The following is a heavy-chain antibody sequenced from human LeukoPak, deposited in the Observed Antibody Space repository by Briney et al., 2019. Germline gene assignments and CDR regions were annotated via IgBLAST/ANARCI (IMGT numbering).Heavy chain of an antibody. Sequence: PGGSLRLSCAASGFTFSSYWMSWVRQAPGKGLEWVANIKQDGSEKYYVDSVKGRFTISRDNAKNSLYLQMNSLRAEDTAVYYCARDYSNCGYNWFDPWGQGTLVTVSS. J-gene: IGHJ5*02. D-gene: IGHD4-11*01. CDR2: IKQDGSEK. CDR3: ARDYSNCGYNWFDP. V-gene: IGHV3-7*01. CDR1: GFTFSSYW.